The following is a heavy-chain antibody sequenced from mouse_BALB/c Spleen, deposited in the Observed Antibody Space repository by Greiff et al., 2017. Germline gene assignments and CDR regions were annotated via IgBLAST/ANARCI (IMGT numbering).Heavy chain of an antibody. D-gene: IGHD2-14*01. CDR2: IYPGSGNT. CDR1: GYTFTDYN. CDR3: ARSRYEFAY. J-gene: IGHJ3*01. V-gene: IGHV1-84*02. Sequence: VQLQQSGPELVKPGASVKIPCKASGYTFTDYNMDWVKQKPGQGLEWIGWIYPGSGNTKYNEKFKGKATLTVDTSSSTAYMQLSSLTSEDTAVYFCARSRYEFAYWGQGTLVTVSA.